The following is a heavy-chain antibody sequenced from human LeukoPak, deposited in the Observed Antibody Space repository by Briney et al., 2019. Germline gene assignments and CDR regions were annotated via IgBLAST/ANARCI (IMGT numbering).Heavy chain of an antibody. Sequence: GESLKISCKGSGYSFTSYWIGWVRQMPGKGLEWMGIIYPGDSDTRYSPSFQGQVTISADKSISTAYLQWSSLKASDTAMYYCATYWGIAAAGSRFDYWGQGTLVTVSS. CDR2: IYPGDSDT. V-gene: IGHV5-51*01. D-gene: IGHD6-13*01. CDR1: GYSFTSYW. J-gene: IGHJ4*02. CDR3: ATYWGIAAAGSRFDY.